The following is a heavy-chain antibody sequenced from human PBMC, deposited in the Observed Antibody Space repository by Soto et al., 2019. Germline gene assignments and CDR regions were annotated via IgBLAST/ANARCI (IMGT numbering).Heavy chain of an antibody. CDR2: ISHDGSNA. D-gene: IGHD6-19*01. Sequence: QVQLVESGGGVVQPGKSLRLYCAAAGFIFRSYGVHWVRQAPGKGLEWVAVISHDGSNAYYADAVNGRFTISRDNAKNTVYLQTNSLRAEDTAVYYCAKQGIEVAGTDYFDYWGQGALVTVAS. J-gene: IGHJ4*02. V-gene: IGHV3-30*18. CDR3: AKQGIEVAGTDYFDY. CDR1: GFIFRSYG.